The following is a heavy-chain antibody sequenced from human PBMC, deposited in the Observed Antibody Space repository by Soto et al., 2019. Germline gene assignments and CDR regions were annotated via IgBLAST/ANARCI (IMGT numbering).Heavy chain of an antibody. Sequence: GGSLRLSCSASGFTFSSYAMHWVRQAPGKGLEYVSAISSNGGSTYYAESVKDRFTISRDNSKNTLYLQMNSLRAEDTAGYYYVKAREIRQLLDGFDIWGQGTMVTVSS. V-gene: IGHV3-64D*09. CDR2: ISSNGGST. J-gene: IGHJ3*02. CDR3: VKAREIRQLLDGFDI. D-gene: IGHD6-6*01. CDR1: GFTFSSYA.